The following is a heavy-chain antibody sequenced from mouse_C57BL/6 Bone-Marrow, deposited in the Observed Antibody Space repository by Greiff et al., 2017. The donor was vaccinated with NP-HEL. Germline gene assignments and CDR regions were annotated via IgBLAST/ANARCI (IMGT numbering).Heavy chain of an antibody. CDR1: GYTFTDYE. J-gene: IGHJ3*01. V-gene: IGHV1-15*01. D-gene: IGHD4-1*01. CDR2: IDPETGGT. CDR3: TPETGASWLAY. Sequence: QVQLQQSGAELVRPGASVTLSCKASGYTFTDYEMHWVKQTPVHGLEWIGAIDPETGGTAYNQKFKGKAILTADKSSSTAYMELRSLTSEDSAVYYCTPETGASWLAYWGQGTLVTVSA.